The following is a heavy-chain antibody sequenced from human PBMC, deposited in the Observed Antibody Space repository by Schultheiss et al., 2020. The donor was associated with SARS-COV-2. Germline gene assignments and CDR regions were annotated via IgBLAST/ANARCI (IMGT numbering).Heavy chain of an antibody. J-gene: IGHJ4*02. CDR1: GFTFSSYS. CDR3: AKMRGYHDLLTGLDY. Sequence: GGSLRLSCAASGFTFSSYSMNWVRQAPGKGLEWVLSISSSSSYIYYADSVKGRFTISRDNAKNTLYVQMNSLRAEDTAVYYCAKMRGYHDLLTGLDYWGQGTPVTVSS. CDR2: ISSSSSYI. D-gene: IGHD3-9*01. V-gene: IGHV3-21*04.